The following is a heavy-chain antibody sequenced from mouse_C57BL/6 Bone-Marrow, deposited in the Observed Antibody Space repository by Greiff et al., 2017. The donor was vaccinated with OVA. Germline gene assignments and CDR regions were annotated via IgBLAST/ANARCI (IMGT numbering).Heavy chain of an antibody. J-gene: IGHJ3*01. CDR1: GYAFTNYL. CDR3: ARTKVAY. Sequence: QVQLQQSGAELVRPGTSVKVSCKASGYAFTNYLIEWVKQRPGQGLEWIGVINPGSGGTNYNEKFKGKATLTADKSSSTAYMQLSSLTSEDSAVYFCARTKVAYWGQGTLVTVSA. CDR2: INPGSGGT. V-gene: IGHV1-54*01.